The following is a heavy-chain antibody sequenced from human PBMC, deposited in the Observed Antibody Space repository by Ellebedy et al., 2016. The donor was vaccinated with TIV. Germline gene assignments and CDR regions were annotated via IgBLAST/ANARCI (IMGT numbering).Heavy chain of an antibody. J-gene: IGHJ5*02. CDR2: ISNSGSTI. CDR3: ARDARFIDQQHNWFDP. CDR1: GFIFSDYY. Sequence: GESLKISCAASGFIFSDYYMIWIRQAPGKGLEWVSYISNSGSTIYYADSVKGRFTIPRDNAKNSLSLLMNSLRAEDTAVYYCARDARFIDQQHNWFDPWGQGTLVTVSS. V-gene: IGHV3-11*01. D-gene: IGHD2-2*01.